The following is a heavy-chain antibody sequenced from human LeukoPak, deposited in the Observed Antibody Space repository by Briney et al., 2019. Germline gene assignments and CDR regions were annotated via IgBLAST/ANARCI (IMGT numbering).Heavy chain of an antibody. Sequence: GSLRLSCAASGFTFSRYEMNWVRQAPGKGLEWIGEINHSGSTNYNPSLKSRVTISVDTSKNQFSLKLSSVTAADTAVYYCARYRRMITFGGVIAYFDYWGQGTLVTVSS. CDR1: GFTFSRYE. J-gene: IGHJ4*02. CDR3: ARYRRMITFGGVIAYFDY. V-gene: IGHV4-34*01. D-gene: IGHD3-16*02. CDR2: INHSGST.